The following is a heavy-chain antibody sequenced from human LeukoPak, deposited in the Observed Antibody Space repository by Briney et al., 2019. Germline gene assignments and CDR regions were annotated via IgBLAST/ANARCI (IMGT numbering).Heavy chain of an antibody. V-gene: IGHV3-7*01. CDR1: GFTFSGFS. D-gene: IGHD3-10*01. J-gene: IGHJ4*02. CDR3: ARAGSHWHYVY. Sequence: GGSLRLSCTASGFTFSGFSMSWVRQSPTKGLEWVANIKQDGSERYYVDSVKGRFTISRDNAKNSLSLQMNNLRVEDTAVYYCARAGSHWHYVYWGQGTVVTVSS. CDR2: IKQDGSER.